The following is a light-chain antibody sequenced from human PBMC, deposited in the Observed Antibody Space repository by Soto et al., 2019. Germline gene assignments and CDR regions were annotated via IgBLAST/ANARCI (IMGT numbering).Light chain of an antibody. CDR3: QHLNSYPYT. Sequence: DIQFTQSPSLLSSSVGDRVTITCLASQDITNFLAWYQQKPGKAPELLIYGASTLHSGVPPRFSGSGSGTEFTLTISSLQPEDFVTYHCQHLNSYPYTFGQGTKVDIK. CDR1: QDITNF. J-gene: IGKJ2*01. CDR2: GAS. V-gene: IGKV1-9*01.